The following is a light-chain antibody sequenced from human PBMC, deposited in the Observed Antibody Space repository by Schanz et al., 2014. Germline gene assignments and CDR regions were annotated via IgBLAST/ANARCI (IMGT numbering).Light chain of an antibody. CDR2: DVS. CDR3: CSYAGSSTSWV. V-gene: IGLV2-11*01. Sequence: QSALTQPRSVSGSPGQSVAISCTGTSSDVGGYNYVSWYQQHPGKAPKLMIYDVSKRPSGVSNRFSGSKSANTASLTISGLQAEDEADYYCCSYAGSSTSWVFGGGTKLTVL. J-gene: IGLJ3*02. CDR1: SSDVGGYNY.